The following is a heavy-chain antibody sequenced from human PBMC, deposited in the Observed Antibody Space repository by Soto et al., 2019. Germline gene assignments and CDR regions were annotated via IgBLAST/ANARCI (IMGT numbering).Heavy chain of an antibody. V-gene: IGHV3-74*01. D-gene: IGHD3-10*01. CDR2: INSDGSST. J-gene: IGHJ6*02. CDR1: GFTFSSYW. CDR3: ARDYPVRGGYYGMDV. Sequence: GGSLRLSCAASGFTFSSYWMHWVRQAPGKWLVWVSRINSDGSSTSYADSVKGRFTISRDNAKNTLYLQMNSLRAEDTAVYYCARDYPVRGGYYGMDVWGQGTTVNVSS.